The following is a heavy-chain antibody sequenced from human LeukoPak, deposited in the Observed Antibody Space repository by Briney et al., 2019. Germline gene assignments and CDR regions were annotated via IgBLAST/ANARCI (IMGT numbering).Heavy chain of an antibody. J-gene: IGHJ4*02. CDR2: INTNTGNP. CDR3: ARDFDYVWGSYRYNGGLDY. D-gene: IGHD3-16*02. V-gene: IGHV7-4-1*02. CDR1: GYTFTSYA. Sequence: GASVKVSCKASGYTFTSYAMNWVRQAPGQGLEWMGWINTNTGNPTYAQGFTGRFVFSLDTSVSTAYLQISSLKAEDTAVYYCARDFDYVWGSYRYNGGLDYWGQGTLVTVSS.